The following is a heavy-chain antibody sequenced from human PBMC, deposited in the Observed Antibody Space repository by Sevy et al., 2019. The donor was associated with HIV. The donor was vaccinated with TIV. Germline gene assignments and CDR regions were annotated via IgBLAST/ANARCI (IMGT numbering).Heavy chain of an antibody. CDR2: ISYDGSNK. V-gene: IGHV3-30*18. D-gene: IGHD3-16*01. CDR1: GFTFSSYG. Sequence: GGSLRLSCAASGFTFSSYGMHWVRQAPGKGLEWGAVISYDGSNKYYADSVKGRFTISRDNSKNTLYLQMNSLRAEDTAVYYCAKAHTYYFDYWGQGTLVTVSS. J-gene: IGHJ4*02. CDR3: AKAHTYYFDY.